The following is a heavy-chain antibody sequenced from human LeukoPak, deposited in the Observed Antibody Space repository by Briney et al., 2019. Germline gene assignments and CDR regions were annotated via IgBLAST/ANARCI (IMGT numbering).Heavy chain of an antibody. J-gene: IGHJ4*02. D-gene: IGHD2-15*01. CDR1: GFTFSSYA. V-gene: IGHV3-23*01. CDR2: IFGSGGSA. Sequence: GGSLRLSCTASGFTFSSYAMYWVRQSPGKGLEWVSGIFGSGGSAHYADSVKGRFTISRDNSPNTVYLQMNSLRAEDTAVYYCGKTTTGYSSGRNPAWPIDYWGQGTLVSVSS. CDR3: GKTTTGYSSGRNPAWPIDY.